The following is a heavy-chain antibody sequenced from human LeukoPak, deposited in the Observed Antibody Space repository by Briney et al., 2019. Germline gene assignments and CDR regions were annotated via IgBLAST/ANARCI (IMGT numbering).Heavy chain of an antibody. CDR2: ISSSGSTI. Sequence: GGSLRLSCAASGFTFSSYEVNWVRQAPGKGLEWVSYISSSGSTIYYADSVKGRFTISRDNAKNSLYLQMNSLRAEDTAVYYCARDSLAAAGGFDYWGQGTLVTVSS. D-gene: IGHD6-13*01. J-gene: IGHJ4*02. CDR3: ARDSLAAAGGFDY. V-gene: IGHV3-48*03. CDR1: GFTFSSYE.